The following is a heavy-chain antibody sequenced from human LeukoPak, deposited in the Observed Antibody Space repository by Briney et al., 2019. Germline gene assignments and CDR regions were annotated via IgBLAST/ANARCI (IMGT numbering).Heavy chain of an antibody. V-gene: IGHV3-74*01. Sequence: GGSLRLSCAASGFTFSSYWMHWVRQAPGKGPVWVSRVDVHGQGTAYADSVKGRFTISRDNAKSSLYLQMNSLRGEDTAVYYCARSKGGAQREYGMDVWGQGTTVTVSS. J-gene: IGHJ6*02. CDR1: GFTFSSYW. CDR3: ARSKGGAQREYGMDV. D-gene: IGHD1-1*01. CDR2: VDVHGQGT.